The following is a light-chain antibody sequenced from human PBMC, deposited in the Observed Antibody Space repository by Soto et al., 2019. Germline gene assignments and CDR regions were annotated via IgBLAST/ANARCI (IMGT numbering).Light chain of an antibody. V-gene: IGLV2-23*01. CDR3: CSYAGSSTLV. CDR1: SSDVGSYNL. J-gene: IGLJ2*01. CDR2: EGN. Sequence: QSVLTQPASVSGSPGQSITISCTGTSSDVGSYNLVSWYQHHPGKAPKLMIYEGNKRPSGVSNRFSGSKSGNTASLTISALQAEDEADYYCCSYAGSSTLVFGGGTKLTVL.